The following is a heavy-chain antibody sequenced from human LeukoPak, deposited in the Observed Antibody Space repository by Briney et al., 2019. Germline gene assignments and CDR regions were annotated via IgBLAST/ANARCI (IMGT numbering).Heavy chain of an antibody. D-gene: IGHD6-13*01. J-gene: IGHJ4*02. CDR3: ARRRSSSWSEYYFDY. CDR1: GYSFPTYW. Sequence: GESLKISCKGSGYSFPTYWIGWVRQMPGKGLEYMGIIYPGDSDTRYSPSFQGQVTISADKSISTAYLQWTSLKASDTAMYYCARRRSSSWSEYYFDYWGQGTLVTVSS. V-gene: IGHV5-51*01. CDR2: IYPGDSDT.